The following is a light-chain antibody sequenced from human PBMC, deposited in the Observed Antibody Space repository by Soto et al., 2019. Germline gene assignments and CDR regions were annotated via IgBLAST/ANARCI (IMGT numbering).Light chain of an antibody. Sequence: EIVLTQSPGTLSLSPGERATLSCRASQSVTDSYLAWYQHKPGQAPRLLIYDASTRATAIPDRFSGGGSGTDFTLTINSLEPEDFAVYYCQQYGSSPYAFGQGTKLEI. V-gene: IGKV3-20*01. CDR2: DAS. CDR3: QQYGSSPYA. J-gene: IGKJ2*01. CDR1: QSVTDSY.